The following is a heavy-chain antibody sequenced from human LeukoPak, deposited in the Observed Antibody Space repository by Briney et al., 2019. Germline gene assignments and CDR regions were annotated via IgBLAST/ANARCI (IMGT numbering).Heavy chain of an antibody. D-gene: IGHD1-14*01. CDR1: GYNFNGYY. J-gene: IGHJ6*03. Sequence: ASVKVSCKASGYNFNGYYMHWVRQAPGQGLEWMGIINPSGGSTSYAQKFQGRVTMTRDTSTSTVYMELSSLRSEDTAVYYCARSSGRSPNRDYMDVWGKGTTVTISS. V-gene: IGHV1-46*02. CDR3: ARSSGRSPNRDYMDV. CDR2: INPSGGST.